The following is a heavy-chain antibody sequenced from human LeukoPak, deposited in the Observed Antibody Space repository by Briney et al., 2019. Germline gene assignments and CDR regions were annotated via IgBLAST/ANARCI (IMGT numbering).Heavy chain of an antibody. Sequence: SETLSLTCAVYGGSFSGYYWSWIRQPPGKGLEWIGEINHSGSTNYNPSLKSRVTISVDTSRNQFSLKLNSVTAADTAVHYCARHYGPWGQGTLVTVSS. CDR1: GGSFSGYY. V-gene: IGHV4-34*01. CDR3: ARHYGP. D-gene: IGHD3-16*01. J-gene: IGHJ5*02. CDR2: INHSGST.